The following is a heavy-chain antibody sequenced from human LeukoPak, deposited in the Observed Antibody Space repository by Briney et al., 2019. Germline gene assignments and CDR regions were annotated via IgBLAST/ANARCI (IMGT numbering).Heavy chain of an antibody. CDR2: IYSGGST. D-gene: IGHD7-27*01. V-gene: IGHV3-53*01. Sequence: GGSLRLSCAASGFTVSSNYMSWVRQAPGKGLEWVSVIYSGGSTYYADSVKGRFTISRDNSKNTLYLQMNSLRAEDTAVYYCARDGRSGPNWFDPWGQGTLVTVSS. CDR1: GFTVSSNY. J-gene: IGHJ5*02. CDR3: ARDGRSGPNWFDP.